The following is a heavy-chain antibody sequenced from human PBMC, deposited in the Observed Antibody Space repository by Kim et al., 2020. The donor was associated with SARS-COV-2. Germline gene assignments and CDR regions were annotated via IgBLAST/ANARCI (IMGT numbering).Heavy chain of an antibody. V-gene: IGHV1-69*13. CDR1: GGTFSSYA. J-gene: IGHJ4*02. CDR3: ATRPTNYYDSSGYSPLGY. D-gene: IGHD3-22*01. Sequence: SVTVSCKASGGTFSSYAISWVRQAPVPGLSLLLCLIPIFCPANYAQKFQGRVTITADESTSTAYMELSSLRSEDTAVYYCATRPTNYYDSSGYSPLGYWGQGTLVTVSS. CDR2: LIPIFCPA.